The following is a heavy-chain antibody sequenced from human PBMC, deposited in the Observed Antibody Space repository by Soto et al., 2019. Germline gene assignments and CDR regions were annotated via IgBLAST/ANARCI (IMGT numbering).Heavy chain of an antibody. CDR3: ARGTSYDFWSGYYYFDY. V-gene: IGHV4-4*02. CDR2: IYHSGST. Sequence: SETLSLTCAVSGGSISSSNWWSWVRQPPGKGLEWIGEIYHSGSTNYNPSLKSRVTISADKSKNQFSLKLSSVTAADTAVYYCARGTSYDFWSGYYYFDYWGQGTLVTVSS. J-gene: IGHJ4*02. D-gene: IGHD3-3*01. CDR1: GGSISSSNW.